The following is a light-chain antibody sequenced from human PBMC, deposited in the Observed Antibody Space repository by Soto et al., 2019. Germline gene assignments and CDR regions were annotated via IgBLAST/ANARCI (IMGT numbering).Light chain of an antibody. V-gene: IGLV2-14*01. J-gene: IGLJ2*01. Sequence: QSALTQPASVSGSPGQSITISCTGTSSDVCGYNYVSWYQQHPGKAPKLVIYDVSNRPSGVSYRFSGSKSGNTASLTISGLQAEDEADYYCSSYTSSSTLVVFGGGTKLTVL. CDR1: SSDVCGYNY. CDR2: DVS. CDR3: SSYTSSSTLVV.